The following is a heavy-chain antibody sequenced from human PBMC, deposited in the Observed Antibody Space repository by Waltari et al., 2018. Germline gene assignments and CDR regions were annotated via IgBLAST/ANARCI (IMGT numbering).Heavy chain of an antibody. CDR3: ARSREAVAPFDY. D-gene: IGHD5-12*01. CDR2: IYHSGST. V-gene: IGHV4-38-2*01. Sequence: QVQLQESGPGLVKPSETLSLTCAVSGYSISSGYYWGWIRQPPGKGLEWIGSIYHSGSTYYNPSLKSRVTISVDTSKNQFSLKLSSVTAADTAVYYCARSREAVAPFDYWGQGTLVTVSS. CDR1: GYSISSGYY. J-gene: IGHJ4*02.